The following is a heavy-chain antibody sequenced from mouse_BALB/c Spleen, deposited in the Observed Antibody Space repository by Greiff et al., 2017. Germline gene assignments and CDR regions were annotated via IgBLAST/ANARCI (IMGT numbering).Heavy chain of an antibody. D-gene: IGHD2-10*02. V-gene: IGHV2-9*02. CDR1: GFSLTSYG. J-gene: IGHJ3*01. CDR2: IWAGGST. CDR3: ARERERYGPSFAY. Sequence: QVQLKESGPGLVAPSQSLSITCTVSGFSLTSYGVHWVRQPPGKGLEWLGVIWAGGSTNYNSALMSRLSISKDNSKSQVFLKMNSLQTDDTAMYYCARERERYGPSFAYWGQGTLVTVSA.